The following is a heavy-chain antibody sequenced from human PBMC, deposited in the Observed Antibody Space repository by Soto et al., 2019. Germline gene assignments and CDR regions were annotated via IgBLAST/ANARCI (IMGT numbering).Heavy chain of an antibody. CDR2: ISYDGSNK. CDR3: AKVSGQWLPTEIYYYYGMDV. J-gene: IGHJ6*02. D-gene: IGHD6-19*01. Sequence: QVQLVESGGGVVQPGRSLRLSCAASGFTFSSYGMHWVRQAPGKGLEWVAVISYDGSNKYYADSVKGRFTISRDNSKNTLYLQMNSLRAEDTAVYYCAKVSGQWLPTEIYYYYGMDVWGQGTTVTVSS. CDR1: GFTFSSYG. V-gene: IGHV3-30*18.